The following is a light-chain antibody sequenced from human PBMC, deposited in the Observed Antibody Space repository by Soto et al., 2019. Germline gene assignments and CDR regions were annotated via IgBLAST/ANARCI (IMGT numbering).Light chain of an antibody. CDR3: QTWGTGIHVV. CDR2: LNSDGSH. V-gene: IGLV4-69*01. CDR1: SGHSSYA. Sequence: QPVLTQSPSASASLGASVKLTCTLSSGHSSYAIAWHQQQPEKGPRYLMKLNSDGSHSKGDGIPDRFSGSSSGAERYLTISSLQSEDEADYYCQTWGTGIHVVFGGRTKPTVL. J-gene: IGLJ2*01.